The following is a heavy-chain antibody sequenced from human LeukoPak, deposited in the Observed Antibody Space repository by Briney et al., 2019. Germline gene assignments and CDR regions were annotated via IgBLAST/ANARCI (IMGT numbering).Heavy chain of an antibody. Sequence: SETLSLTCTVSGGSISSSSYYWGWIRQPPGKGLEWIGSIYYSGSTYYNPSLKSRVTISVDTSKNQFSLKLSSVTAADTAVYYCARRVGSGRWLQSPLYYYYGMDVWGQGTTVTVSS. V-gene: IGHV4-39*01. CDR1: GGSISSSSYY. CDR3: ARRVGSGRWLQSPLYYYYGMDV. CDR2: IYYSGST. D-gene: IGHD5-24*01. J-gene: IGHJ6*02.